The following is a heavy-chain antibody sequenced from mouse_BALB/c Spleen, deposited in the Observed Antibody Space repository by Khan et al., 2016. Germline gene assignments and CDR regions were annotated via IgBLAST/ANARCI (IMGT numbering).Heavy chain of an antibody. V-gene: IGHV9-3*02. D-gene: IGHD2-2*01. CDR1: GYTFTNYG. CDR3: ARDGYAYFAMDY. J-gene: IGHJ4*01. Sequence: QIQLVQSGPELKKPGETVKISCKASGYTFTNYGMNWVKQAPGKGLKWMGWINTNTGEPTYAEEFKGRFAFSLATSARTAYLQINNLKNEDTATYFCARDGYAYFAMDYWGQGTSVTVSS. CDR2: INTNTGEP.